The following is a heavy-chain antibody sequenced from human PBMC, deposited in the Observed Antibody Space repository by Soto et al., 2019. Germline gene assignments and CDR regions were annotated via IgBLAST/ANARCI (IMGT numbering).Heavy chain of an antibody. V-gene: IGHV4-59*08. CDR2: IYYSGST. J-gene: IGHJ6*03. CDR1: GGSISSYY. D-gene: IGHD3-3*01. Sequence: PSETLSLTCTVSGGSISSYYWSWIRQPPGKGLEWIGYIYYSGSTNYNPSLKSRVTISVDTSKNQFSLKLSSVTAADTAVYYCARHQRYYDFWSGPTGYYYYYIDFWGKGTTVTGSS. CDR3: ARHQRYYDFWSGPTGYYYYYIDF.